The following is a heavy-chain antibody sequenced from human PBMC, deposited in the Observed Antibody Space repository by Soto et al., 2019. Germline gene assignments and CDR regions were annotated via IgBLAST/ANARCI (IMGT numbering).Heavy chain of an antibody. V-gene: IGHV1-69*14. Sequence: QVQLVQSGAEVQKPGSSVNVSCKASGDTPSTYAISWVRQAPGQGLEWMGGIIPILGTPNYAQRFQGRITLSADTSTRTTYMELNSVTCDDTAVFYCAILGLDVDSWGQGTLVIVSS. CDR3: AILGLDVDS. CDR2: IIPILGTP. CDR1: GDTPSTYA. D-gene: IGHD3-16*01. J-gene: IGHJ4*02.